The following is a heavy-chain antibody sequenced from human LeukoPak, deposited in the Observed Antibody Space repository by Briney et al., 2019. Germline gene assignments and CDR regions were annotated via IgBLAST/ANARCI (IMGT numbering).Heavy chain of an antibody. CDR3: AKDLAYCSGGSCYSAYFDY. Sequence: GGSLRLSCAASGFTFSSYGMHWVRQAPGKGLEWVAVISYDGSDKYYADSVKGRFTISRDNSKNRLYLQTNSLRAEDTAVYYCAKDLAYCSGGSCYSAYFDYWGQGTLVTVSS. D-gene: IGHD2-15*01. J-gene: IGHJ4*02. CDR1: GFTFSSYG. V-gene: IGHV3-30*18. CDR2: ISYDGSDK.